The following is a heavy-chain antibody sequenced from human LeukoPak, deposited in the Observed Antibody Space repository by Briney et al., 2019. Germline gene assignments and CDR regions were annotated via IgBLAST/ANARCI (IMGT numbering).Heavy chain of an antibody. Sequence: GGSLRLFCAASGFTVSSNYMSWVRQAPGKGLEWVSVIYSGGSTYYADSVKGRFTISRDNSKNTLYLQMNSLRAEDTAVYYCARDAGGIWTPFDYWGQGTLVTVSS. CDR2: IYSGGST. CDR3: ARDAGGIWTPFDY. J-gene: IGHJ4*02. D-gene: IGHD6-13*01. CDR1: GFTVSSNY. V-gene: IGHV3-53*01.